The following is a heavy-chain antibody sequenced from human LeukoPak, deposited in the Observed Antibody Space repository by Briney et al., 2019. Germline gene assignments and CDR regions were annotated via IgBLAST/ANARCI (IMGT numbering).Heavy chain of an antibody. J-gene: IGHJ4*02. CDR3: ARDRFQWTYAPGRGWTAKFDY. CDR1: GDIFSTYS. V-gene: IGHV1-69*06. CDR2: IIPIFGTT. Sequence: SVKVSCKTSGDIFSTYSISWVRQAPGQGLEWMGGIIPIFGTTNYAQKFQGRVTITADKSTSTAYMELSSLRSEDTAMYYCARDRFQWTYAPGRGWTAKFDYWGQGTLVTVSS. D-gene: IGHD3/OR15-3a*01.